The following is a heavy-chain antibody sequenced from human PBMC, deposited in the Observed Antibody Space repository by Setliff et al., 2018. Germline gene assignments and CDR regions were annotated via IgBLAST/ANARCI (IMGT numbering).Heavy chain of an antibody. Sequence: PGGSLRLSCAASAFTFSSYSMNWVRQAPGKGLEWVSSISSSSSYIYYADSVKGRFTISRDNAKNSLYLQMNSLRAEDTAVYYCASRTISPAYSSSYLPNYWGQGTLVTVSS. D-gene: IGHD6-13*01. J-gene: IGHJ4*02. CDR2: ISSSSSYI. V-gene: IGHV3-21*01. CDR1: AFTFSSYS. CDR3: ASRTISPAYSSSYLPNY.